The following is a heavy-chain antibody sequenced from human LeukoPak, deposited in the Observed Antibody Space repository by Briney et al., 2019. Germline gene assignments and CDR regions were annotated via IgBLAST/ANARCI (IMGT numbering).Heavy chain of an antibody. D-gene: IGHD5-12*01. Sequence: GGSLRLSCAASGFTFDDYTMHWVRQAPGKGLEWVSLITWDGGSTYYADSVKGRFTISRDNSKNTLYLQMNSLRAEDTAVYYCARTSGYDYLYWGQGTLVTVSS. CDR1: GFTFDDYT. V-gene: IGHV3-43*01. CDR2: ITWDGGST. CDR3: ARTSGYDYLY. J-gene: IGHJ4*02.